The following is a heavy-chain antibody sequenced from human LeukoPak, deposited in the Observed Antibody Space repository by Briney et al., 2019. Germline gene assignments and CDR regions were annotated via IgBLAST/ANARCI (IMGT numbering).Heavy chain of an antibody. D-gene: IGHD3-22*01. V-gene: IGHV3-23*01. Sequence: PGGSLRLSCAASGFTFSSYAMSWVRQAPGKGLEWVSAISGSGGSTYYADSVKGRFTISRDNSKNTLYLQMNSLRAEDTAVYYCARSSYYYDSRGYYSDAFDIWGQGTMVTVSS. CDR1: GFTFSSYA. J-gene: IGHJ3*02. CDR3: ARSSYYYDSRGYYSDAFDI. CDR2: ISGSGGST.